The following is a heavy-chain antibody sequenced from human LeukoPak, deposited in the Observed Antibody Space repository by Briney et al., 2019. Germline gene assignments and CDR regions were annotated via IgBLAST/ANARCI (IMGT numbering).Heavy chain of an antibody. V-gene: IGHV1-46*02. Sequence: GASVKVSCKAYGYTFNSYGINWVRQAPGQGLEWMAIINPSGDFRSYAQKFQGRVTVTRDMSTRTVYMELSDLRPEDTALYYCARDYSGQWEQLTGWWIDPWGQGTLVIVSS. J-gene: IGHJ5*02. CDR2: INPSGDFR. D-gene: IGHD1-26*01. CDR3: ARDYSGQWEQLTGWWIDP. CDR1: GYTFNSYG.